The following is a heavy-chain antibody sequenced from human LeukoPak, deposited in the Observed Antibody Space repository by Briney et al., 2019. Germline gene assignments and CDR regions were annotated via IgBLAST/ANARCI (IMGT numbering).Heavy chain of an antibody. D-gene: IGHD4-17*01. CDR2: IYYSGST. CDR3: ARRVKLRSDAFDI. V-gene: IGHV4-39*07. Sequence: SETLSLTCTVSGGSISSSSYYWGWIRQPPGKGLEWIGSIYYSGSTYYNPSLKSRVTISVDTSKNQFSLKLSSVTAADTAVYYCARRVKLRSDAFDIWGQGTMVTVSS. J-gene: IGHJ3*02. CDR1: GGSISSSSYY.